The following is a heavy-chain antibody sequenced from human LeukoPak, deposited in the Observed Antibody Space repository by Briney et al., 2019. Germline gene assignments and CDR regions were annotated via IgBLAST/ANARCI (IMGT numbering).Heavy chain of an antibody. J-gene: IGHJ4*02. Sequence: WDPLSLTCAVCGGFFSCYYWRWLRHPPGGGLECFGEINHSGSTNYNPSLKSRVTISVDTSKNQFSLKLSSVTAADTAVYYCARRSASWGSTYYFDYWGQGTLVTVSS. CDR3: ARRSASWGSTYYFDY. D-gene: IGHD7-27*01. V-gene: IGHV4-34*01. CDR2: INHSGST. CDR1: GGFFSCYY.